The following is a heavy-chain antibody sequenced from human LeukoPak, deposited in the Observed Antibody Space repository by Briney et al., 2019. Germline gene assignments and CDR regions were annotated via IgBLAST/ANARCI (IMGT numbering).Heavy chain of an antibody. Sequence: GGSLRLSCVASGLDFRDYAMAWVRQAPGKGLEWVSAMTGSGADIRYADSVKGRFTISRDNSKNTLYLQMNSLRAEDTAVYYCAKQSGYSYASGYYFDFWGQGTLVTVSS. D-gene: IGHD5-18*01. CDR2: MTGSGADI. J-gene: IGHJ4*02. V-gene: IGHV3-23*01. CDR3: AKQSGYSYASGYYFDF. CDR1: GLDFRDYA.